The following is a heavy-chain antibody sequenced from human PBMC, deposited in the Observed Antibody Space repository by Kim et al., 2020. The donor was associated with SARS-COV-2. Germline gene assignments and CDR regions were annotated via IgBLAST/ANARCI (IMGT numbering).Heavy chain of an antibody. CDR1: GGSVSSGSYF. J-gene: IGHJ4*02. V-gene: IGHV4-61*01. D-gene: IGHD3-3*01. CDR3: ARAPNDFWSGYPYYFDY. CDR2: IYYSGNT. Sequence: SETLSLTCTVSGGSVSSGSYFWSWIRQPPGKGLEWIGYIYYSGNTNYNPSLKSRVTMSVDTSKNQFSLKLRSVTAPDTAVYYCARAPNDFWSGYPYYFDYWGQGTLVTVSS.